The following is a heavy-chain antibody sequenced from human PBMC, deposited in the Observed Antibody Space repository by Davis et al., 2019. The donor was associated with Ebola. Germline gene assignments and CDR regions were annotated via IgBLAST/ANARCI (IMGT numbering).Heavy chain of an antibody. J-gene: IGHJ6*02. CDR1: GFTFSGSA. CDR2: IRSKANSYAT. D-gene: IGHD2-2*01. V-gene: IGHV3-73*01. CDR3: TQTIDIVVVPAAIPQGYYYGMDV. Sequence: GESLKISCAASGFTFSGSAMHWVRQASGKGLEWVGRIRSKANSYATAYAASVKGRFTISRDDSKNTAYLQMNSLKTEDTAVYYCTQTIDIVVVPAAIPQGYYYGMDVWGQGTTVTVSS.